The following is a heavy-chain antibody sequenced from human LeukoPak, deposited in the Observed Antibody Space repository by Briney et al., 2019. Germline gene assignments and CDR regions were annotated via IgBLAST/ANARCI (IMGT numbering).Heavy chain of an antibody. D-gene: IGHD3-22*01. J-gene: IGHJ4*02. CDR1: GFTFSSYA. V-gene: IGHV3-30*04. CDR3: ARDLVYYDSSGYYPTGFDY. CDR2: ISYDGSNK. Sequence: RGSLRLSCAASGFTFSSYAMHRVRQAPGKVLEWVAVISYDGSNKYYADSVKGRFTISRDNSKNTLYLQMNSLRAEDTAVYYCARDLVYYDSSGYYPTGFDYWGQGTLVTVSS.